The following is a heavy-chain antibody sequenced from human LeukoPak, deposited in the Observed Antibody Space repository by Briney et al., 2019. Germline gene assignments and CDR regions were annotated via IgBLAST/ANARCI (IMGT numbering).Heavy chain of an antibody. CDR3: ARDRLGTYWYFDL. Sequence: SETLSLTCTVSGDSISSGTYYWSWIRQPAGKGLEWIGCIFTTGSTNYNPSLKSRVSISIDTSKNQFSLKLSSVTAADTAVYYCARDRLGTYWYFDLWGRGTLVTISA. J-gene: IGHJ2*01. D-gene: IGHD1-7*01. CDR1: GDSISSGTYY. CDR2: IFTTGST. V-gene: IGHV4-61*02.